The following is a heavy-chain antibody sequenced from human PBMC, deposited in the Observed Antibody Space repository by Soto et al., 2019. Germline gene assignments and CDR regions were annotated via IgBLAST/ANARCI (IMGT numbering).Heavy chain of an antibody. Sequence: QVLLVQSGAEVKNPGASVKVSCKASGYIFSNYGISWVRQAPGQGLEWMGWISPYNGDTKYAQKVQGRVTMTTDTSTNMTYMEMRSLRFDDTAVYYCARDRITIFDRDAVDVWGQGTTVTVSS. CDR1: GYIFSNYG. J-gene: IGHJ6*02. CDR3: ARDRITIFDRDAVDV. D-gene: IGHD3-3*01. CDR2: ISPYNGDT. V-gene: IGHV1-18*01.